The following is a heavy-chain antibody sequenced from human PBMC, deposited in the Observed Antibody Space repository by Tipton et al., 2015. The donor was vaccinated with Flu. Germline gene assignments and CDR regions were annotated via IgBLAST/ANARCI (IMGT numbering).Heavy chain of an antibody. CDR3: ARDPSLDMPDYFDY. Sequence: TLSLTCTVSGDSMRRDYFWGWIRQAPGKGLEWIGNIHYSGSPHYNPSLKSRVTISVDTSKNQFSLRVSSVTAADTAVYYCARDPSLDMPDYFDYWGQGILVTASS. CDR2: IHYSGSP. CDR1: GDSMRRDYF. J-gene: IGHJ4*02. D-gene: IGHD2-2*01. V-gene: IGHV4-38-2*02.